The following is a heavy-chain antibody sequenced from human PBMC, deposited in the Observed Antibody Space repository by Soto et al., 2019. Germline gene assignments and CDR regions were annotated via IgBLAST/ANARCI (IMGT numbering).Heavy chain of an antibody. D-gene: IGHD2-15*01. CDR1: GGSFSGYY. V-gene: IGHV4-34*01. J-gene: IGHJ4*02. Sequence: TSETLSLTCAVYGGSFSGYYWSWIRQPPGKGLEWIGEINHSGSTNYNPSLKSRVTISVDTSKNQFSLKLSSVTAADTAVYYCASRCSGGSCYSGFDYWGQGTLVTVSS. CDR3: ASRCSGGSCYSGFDY. CDR2: INHSGST.